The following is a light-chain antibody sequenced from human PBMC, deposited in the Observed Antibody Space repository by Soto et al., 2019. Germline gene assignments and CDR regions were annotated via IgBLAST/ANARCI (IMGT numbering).Light chain of an antibody. CDR1: QSVSSY. J-gene: IGKJ5*01. CDR3: QQRSNWLIT. V-gene: IGKV3-11*01. CDR2: DAS. Sequence: EIVLTQSPATLSLSPGERATLSCRASQSVSSYLAWYQQKPGQAPRLLIYDASNRATGIPARFSGSGSGTDFTLTISSLEPEDFAVYSGQQRSNWLITFGQGTRLEIK.